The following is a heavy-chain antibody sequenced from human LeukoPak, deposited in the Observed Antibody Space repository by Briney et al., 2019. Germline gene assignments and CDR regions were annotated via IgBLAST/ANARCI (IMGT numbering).Heavy chain of an antibody. J-gene: IGHJ4*02. CDR3: AREVRGVAFDY. Sequence: GGSLRLSCAASGFTFSSYAMHWVRQAPGKGLEWVAVISYDGSNKYYADSVKGRFTISRDNSKNTLYLQMNSLRAGDTAVYYCAREVRGVAFDYWGQGTLVTVSS. D-gene: IGHD3-10*01. CDR2: ISYDGSNK. CDR1: GFTFSSYA. V-gene: IGHV3-30*04.